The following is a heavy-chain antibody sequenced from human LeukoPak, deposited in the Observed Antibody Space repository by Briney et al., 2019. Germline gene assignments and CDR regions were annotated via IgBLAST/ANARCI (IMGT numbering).Heavy chain of an antibody. D-gene: IGHD6-19*01. CDR2: IIPIFGTA. J-gene: IGHJ4*02. V-gene: IGHV1-69*01. Sequence: SVKVSCKASGGTSSSYAISWVRQAPGQGLEWMGGIIPIFGTANYAQKFQGRVTITADESTSTAYMELSSLRSEDTAVYYCARGEGSRSLSGWYAAYFDYWGQGTLVTVSS. CDR1: GGTSSSYA. CDR3: ARGEGSRSLSGWYAAYFDY.